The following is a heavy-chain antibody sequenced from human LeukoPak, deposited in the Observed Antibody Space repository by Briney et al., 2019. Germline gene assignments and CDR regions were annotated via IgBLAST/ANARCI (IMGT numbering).Heavy chain of an antibody. Sequence: SVKVSCKASGGTFSNYAISWVRQAPGQELEWMGGIIPIFGTANYAQKFQGRVTITADESTSTAYMELSSLRSEDTAVYYCARLDEYSSSSRYYGMDVWGQGTTVTVSS. CDR3: ARLDEYSSSSRYYGMDV. CDR1: GGTFSNYA. J-gene: IGHJ6*02. V-gene: IGHV1-69*13. D-gene: IGHD6-6*01. CDR2: IIPIFGTA.